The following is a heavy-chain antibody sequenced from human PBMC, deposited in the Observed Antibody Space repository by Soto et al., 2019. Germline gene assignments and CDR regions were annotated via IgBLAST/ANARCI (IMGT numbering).Heavy chain of an antibody. Sequence: QVQLVQSGAEVKKPGSSVKVSCKASGGTFSSYAISWVRQAPGQGLEWMGGIIPIFGTANYAQKFQGRVTITADESTSTAYMELSSLRSEDTAVNYCARGVATITSVCPVLNWFDPWGQGTLVTVSS. CDR3: ARGVATITSVCPVLNWFDP. CDR1: GGTFSSYA. J-gene: IGHJ5*02. D-gene: IGHD5-12*01. V-gene: IGHV1-69*12. CDR2: IIPIFGTA.